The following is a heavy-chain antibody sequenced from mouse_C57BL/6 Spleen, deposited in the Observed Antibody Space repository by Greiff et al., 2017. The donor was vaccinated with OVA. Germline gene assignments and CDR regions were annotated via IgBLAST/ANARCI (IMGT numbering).Heavy chain of an antibody. J-gene: IGHJ3*01. D-gene: IGHD2-3*01. V-gene: IGHV5-16*01. CDR3: ARVGDGYFSWFAY. CDR1: GFTFSDYY. Sequence: EVQRVESEGGLVQPGSSMKLSCTASGFTFSDYYMAWVRQVPEKGLEWVANINYDGSSTYYLDSLKSRFIISRDNAKNILYLHMSSLKSEDTATYYCARVGDGYFSWFAYWGQGTLVTVSA. CDR2: INYDGSST.